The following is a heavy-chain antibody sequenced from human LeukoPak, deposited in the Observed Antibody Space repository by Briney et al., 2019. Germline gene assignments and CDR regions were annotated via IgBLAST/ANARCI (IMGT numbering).Heavy chain of an antibody. V-gene: IGHV4-61*08. CDR2: IYYSGST. CDR3: ARDCGSYCDAFDI. J-gene: IGHJ3*02. D-gene: IGHD1-26*01. Sequence: SQTLSLTCTVSGGSISSGGYYWSWIRQHPGKGLEWIGYIYYSGSTNYNPSLKSRVTISVDTSKNQFSLKLSSVTAADTAVYYCARDCGSYCDAFDIWGQGTMVTVSS. CDR1: GGSISSGGYY.